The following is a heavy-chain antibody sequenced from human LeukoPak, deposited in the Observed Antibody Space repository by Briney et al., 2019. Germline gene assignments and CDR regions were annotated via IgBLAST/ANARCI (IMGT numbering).Heavy chain of an antibody. CDR2: IYTSGST. D-gene: IGHD3-3*01. CDR3: ARGVTIFGVVPYYYYYMDV. V-gene: IGHV4-4*07. J-gene: IGHJ6*03. CDR1: GGSISSYY. Sequence: SETLSLTCTVSGGSISSYYWSWIRQPAGKGLEWIGRIYTSGSTNYNPSLKSRVTMSVDTSKNQFFLKLSSVTAADTAVYYCARGVTIFGVVPYYYYYMDVWGKGTTVTVSS.